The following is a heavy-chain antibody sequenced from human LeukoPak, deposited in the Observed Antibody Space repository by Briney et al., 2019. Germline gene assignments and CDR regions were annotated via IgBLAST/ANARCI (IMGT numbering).Heavy chain of an antibody. D-gene: IGHD2-2*01. CDR1: GLTFNTYW. CDR3: ARAEDCSSTSCPRAFDI. J-gene: IGHJ3*02. Sequence: GGSLRLSCAASGLTFNTYWMHWVRQAPGKRLVWVSRINTDGSSTNYADSVKGRFTISRDNAENTLYLQMNSLRAEDTAVYYCARAEDCSSTSCPRAFDIWGQGTMVTVSS. CDR2: INTDGSST. V-gene: IGHV3-74*01.